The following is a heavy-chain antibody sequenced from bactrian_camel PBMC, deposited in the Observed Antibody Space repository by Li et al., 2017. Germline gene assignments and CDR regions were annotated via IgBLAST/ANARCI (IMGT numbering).Heavy chain of an antibody. CDR3: SKALTPYMYYSDYGVSADFGF. V-gene: IGHV3S1*01. Sequence: HVQLVESGGGSVQAGGSLRISCQASEFVYQTSMCMTWFRQAPGKEREGVAGIYPGTLSTYYADSVEGRFTISRDNAKTTMYLQMDSLKPEDMAMYYCSKALTPYMYYSDYGVSADFGFWGQGTQVTVS. CDR1: EFVYQTSMC. D-gene: IGHD4*01. CDR2: IYPGTLST. J-gene: IGHJ6*01.